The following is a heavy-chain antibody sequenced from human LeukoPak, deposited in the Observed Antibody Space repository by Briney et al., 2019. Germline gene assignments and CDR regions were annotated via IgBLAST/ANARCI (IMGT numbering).Heavy chain of an antibody. D-gene: IGHD2-2*01. Sequence: ASVMVSCKASGYTFTGYYMHWVRQAPGQGLEWMGWINPNSGGTNYAQKFQGRVTMTRDTSISTAYMELSRLRSDDTAVYYCAREYCSSTSCYLYYYYGMDVWGQGTTVTVSS. V-gene: IGHV1-2*02. CDR1: GYTFTGYY. CDR3: AREYCSSTSCYLYYYYGMDV. J-gene: IGHJ6*02. CDR2: INPNSGGT.